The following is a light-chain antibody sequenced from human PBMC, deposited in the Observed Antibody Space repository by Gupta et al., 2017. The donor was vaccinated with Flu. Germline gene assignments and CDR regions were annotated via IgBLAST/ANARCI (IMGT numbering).Light chain of an antibody. CDR3: QQDIASPLT. CDR2: GAS. Sequence: DIVMTQSPDSLAVSLGERATINCKSSQSILYSSNNKDSLAWYQQKPGQPPKLLIYGASTRKSGVPDRFSGSGSGTDFSLTINTLQAEDVAVYYCQQDIASPLTFGGGTKVEIK. CDR1: QSILYSSNNKDS. J-gene: IGKJ4*01. V-gene: IGKV4-1*01.